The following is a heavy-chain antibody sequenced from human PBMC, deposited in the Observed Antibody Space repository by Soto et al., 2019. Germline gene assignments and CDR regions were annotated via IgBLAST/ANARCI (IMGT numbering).Heavy chain of an antibody. CDR1: GVSIRDYY. Sequence: SETLSLTCTVSGVSIRDYYWGWIRQSPGKGLEWIGDIYYTGTTKYNPSLKSRVTISVDSSKNQFSLKLDSVTAADTAVYYCARLNGYCVSTNCHGHYGMAVWGQRTTVTVSS. CDR3: ARLNGYCVSTNCHGHYGMAV. J-gene: IGHJ6*02. D-gene: IGHD2-2*03. CDR2: IYYTGTT. V-gene: IGHV4-59*08.